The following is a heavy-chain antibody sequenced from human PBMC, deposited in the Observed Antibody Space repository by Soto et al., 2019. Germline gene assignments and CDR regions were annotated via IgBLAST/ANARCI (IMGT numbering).Heavy chain of an antibody. CDR3: AKTRLYDNNAYHRDGFDV. CDR1: GFPFWTYS. D-gene: IGHD3-22*01. J-gene: IGHJ3*01. Sequence: EVKLLESGGGLVQPGGSMRLSCEASGFPFWTYSMSWVRQAPRKGVEWVSGISGSGTARYYTDSVTGRFTVSRDNSKDTLFLQMNTLRVKDTAVYYCAKTRLYDNNAYHRDGFDVWGPGTAVTVSS. V-gene: IGHV3-23*01. CDR2: ISGSGTAR.